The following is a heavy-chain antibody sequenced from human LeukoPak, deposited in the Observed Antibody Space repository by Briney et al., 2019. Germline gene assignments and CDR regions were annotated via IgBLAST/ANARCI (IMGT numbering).Heavy chain of an antibody. Sequence: GGSLRLSCAASGFTFSSYSMNWVRQAPGKGLEWVSSISCSSNYIYYADSVKGRFTISRDNAKNSLYLQMNSLRAEDTAVYYCARAATVTRGVRYFDYWGQGTLVTVSS. D-gene: IGHD4-17*01. V-gene: IGHV3-21*01. CDR3: ARAATVTRGVRYFDY. CDR2: ISCSSNYI. J-gene: IGHJ4*02. CDR1: GFTFSSYS.